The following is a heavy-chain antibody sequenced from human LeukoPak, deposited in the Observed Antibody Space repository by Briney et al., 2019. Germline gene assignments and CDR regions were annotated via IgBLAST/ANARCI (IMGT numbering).Heavy chain of an antibody. CDR3: ARGSVSQYYYDSSAYYYN. J-gene: IGHJ4*02. CDR2: MNPNSGNT. V-gene: IGHV1-8*01. Sequence: ASVKVSCKASGYTFTSYDINWVRQATGQGLEWMGWMNPNSGNTGYAQKFQGRVTMTRNTSISAAYMELSTLRSEDTAVYYCARGSVSQYYYDSSAYYYNWGQGTLVTVSS. D-gene: IGHD3-22*01. CDR1: GYTFTSYD.